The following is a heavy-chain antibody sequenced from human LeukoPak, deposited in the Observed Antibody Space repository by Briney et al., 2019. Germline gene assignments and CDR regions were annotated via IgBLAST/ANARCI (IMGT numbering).Heavy chain of an antibody. CDR1: GFTFSSYE. Sequence: GSLRLSCAASGFTFSSYEMNWVRQAPGEGLEWVSYISSGGSTVYYADSVKGRFTISRDNAKNSLYLQMNSLRAEDTAVYYCARVIIVGATGIWGQGTMVTVSS. V-gene: IGHV3-48*03. CDR3: ARVIIVGATGI. CDR2: ISSGGSTV. J-gene: IGHJ3*02. D-gene: IGHD1-26*01.